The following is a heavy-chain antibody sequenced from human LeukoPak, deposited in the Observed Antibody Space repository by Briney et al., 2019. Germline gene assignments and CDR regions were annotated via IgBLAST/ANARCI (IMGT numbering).Heavy chain of an antibody. D-gene: IGHD3-10*01. CDR1: GFTFSRYA. V-gene: IGHV3-64*01. CDR2: ISTSGGST. J-gene: IGHJ6*02. Sequence: PGGSLRLSCAASGFTFSRYAMHWVRQAPGKGLQFVSAISTSGGSTSYANSVRGRFTISRDNSKNTLHLQMGSLRAEDMAVYHCARDDGGYGSGSHYYFYSMDVWGQGTTVTVSS. CDR3: ARDDGGYGSGSHYYFYSMDV.